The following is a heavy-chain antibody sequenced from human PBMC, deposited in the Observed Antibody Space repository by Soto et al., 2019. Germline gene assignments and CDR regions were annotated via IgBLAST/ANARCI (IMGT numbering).Heavy chain of an antibody. Sequence: SVKVSCKASGGTFSSYAISWVRQAPGQGLEWMGGIIPIFGTANYAQKFQGRVTITADESTSTAYMELSSLRSEDTAMYYCASAQGYYDFWSGYLDVWGQGTTVTVSS. CDR1: GGTFSSYA. D-gene: IGHD3-3*01. CDR3: ASAQGYYDFWSGYLDV. CDR2: IIPIFGTA. J-gene: IGHJ6*02. V-gene: IGHV1-69*13.